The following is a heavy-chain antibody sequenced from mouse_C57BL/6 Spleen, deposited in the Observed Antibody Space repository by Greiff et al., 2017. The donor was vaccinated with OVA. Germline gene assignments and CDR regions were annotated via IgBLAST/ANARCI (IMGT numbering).Heavy chain of an antibody. CDR3: ARSDTSYAMGY. V-gene: IGHV5-6*01. Sequence: EVKLEESGGDLVQPGGSLKLSCAASGFTFSSYGMSWVRQTPDKRLEWVAIISSGGSYTYYPDSVKRRFTISRDNANNTLYLQMSSLTSDDTAMYYCARSDTSYAMGYWGQGTSVTVSS. CDR1: GFTFSSYG. CDR2: ISSGGSYT. D-gene: IGHD2-12*01. J-gene: IGHJ4*01.